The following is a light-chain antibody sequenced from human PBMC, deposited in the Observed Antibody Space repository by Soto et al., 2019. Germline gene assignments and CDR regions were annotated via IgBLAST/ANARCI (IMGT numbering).Light chain of an antibody. J-gene: IGKJ1*01. CDR3: QQYGSSLTWT. Sequence: EIVMTQSPATLSVSPWERATLSCRASQSVSSSNLAWYQQKPGQAPRLLIYDASSRATGIPDRFSGGGSGTDFTLTISRLEPEDFAVYYCQQYGSSLTWTFGQGT. CDR2: DAS. V-gene: IGKV3-20*01. CDR1: QSVSSSN.